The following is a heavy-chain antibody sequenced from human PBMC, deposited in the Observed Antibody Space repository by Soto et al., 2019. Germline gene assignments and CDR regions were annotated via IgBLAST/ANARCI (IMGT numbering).Heavy chain of an antibody. CDR1: GYTFTNYG. Sequence: QVQLVQSGGEVAKPGASVKVSCKASGYTFTNYGINWVRQAPGLGLEWMGWINVYNGKTNYAQKFQARVTMTTDTSTNSVYMELRSLRSDDTAVYYCARGPDPTYFDYWGQGTLLIVSS. V-gene: IGHV1-18*01. J-gene: IGHJ4*02. CDR2: INVYNGKT. CDR3: ARGPDPTYFDY.